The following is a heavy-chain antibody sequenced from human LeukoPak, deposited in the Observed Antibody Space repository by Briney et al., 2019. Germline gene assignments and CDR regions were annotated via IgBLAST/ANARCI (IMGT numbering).Heavy chain of an antibody. CDR2: IDWDDDK. V-gene: IGHV2-70*01. J-gene: IGHJ4*02. D-gene: IGHD4-17*01. CDR3: ARISRDDYGDYDYFDY. CDR1: GFSLSTIGLC. Sequence: SGPTLLNPTPTLTLTFTVSGFSLSTIGLCMSWIRQPPGKALEWLALIDWDDDKYYSTSLKTRLTISKDTSKNQVVLTMTNMDPADTATYYCARISRDDYGDYDYFDYWGQGTLVTVSS.